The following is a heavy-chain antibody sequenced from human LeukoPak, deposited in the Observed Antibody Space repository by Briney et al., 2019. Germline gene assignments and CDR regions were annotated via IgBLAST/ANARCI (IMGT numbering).Heavy chain of an antibody. CDR1: GGSISSSSYY. V-gene: IGHV4-39*01. Sequence: SETLSLTCTVSGGSISSSSYYWGWIRQPPGKGLEWIGSIYYSGSTYYNLSLKSRVTISVDTSKNQFSLKLSSVTAADTAVYYCATHPAGYCSSTSCFYFDYWGQGTLVTVSS. J-gene: IGHJ4*02. D-gene: IGHD2-2*01. CDR2: IYYSGST. CDR3: ATHPAGYCSSTSCFYFDY.